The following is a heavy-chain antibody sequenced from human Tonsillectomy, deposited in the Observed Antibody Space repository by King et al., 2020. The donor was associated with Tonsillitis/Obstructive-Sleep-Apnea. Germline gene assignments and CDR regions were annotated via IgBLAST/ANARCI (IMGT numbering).Heavy chain of an antibody. CDR1: GYTSTNYF. V-gene: IGHV1-46*01. J-gene: IGHJ3*01. D-gene: IGHD1/OR15-1a*01. CDR2: INPGGGST. CDR3: ASRGSVEQFPSDAHDPFEV. Sequence: VQLVESGAEVKRPGASVRVSCKASGYTSTNYFIHWVRQAPGQGPEWMGIINPGGGSTSYAMKFRGRVAMTRDTSTSTVYMELHDLRSEDTAIYYCASRGSVEQFPSDAHDPFEVWGQGTLVTVSS.